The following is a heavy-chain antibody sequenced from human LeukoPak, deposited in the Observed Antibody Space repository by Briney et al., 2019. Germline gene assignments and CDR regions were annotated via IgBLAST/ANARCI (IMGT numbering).Heavy chain of an antibody. D-gene: IGHD1-26*01. Sequence: GGSLRLSCAASGFTFISYGMHWVRQAPGKGLEWVAFIRYDGSNKYYADSVKGRFTISRDNAKNSLYLQVNSLRAEDTAIYYCARDPYNGNYGDSYYYYMDVWGKGTTVTISS. CDR2: IRYDGSNK. CDR3: ARDPYNGNYGDSYYYYMDV. V-gene: IGHV3-30*02. CDR1: GFTFISYG. J-gene: IGHJ6*03.